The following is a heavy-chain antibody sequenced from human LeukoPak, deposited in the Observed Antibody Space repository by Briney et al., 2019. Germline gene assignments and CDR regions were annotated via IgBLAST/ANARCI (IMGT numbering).Heavy chain of an antibody. V-gene: IGHV4-59*08. CDR2: IYYSGST. Sequence: SETLSLTCTVSGGSISSYYWSWIRQPPGKGLEWIGYIYYSGSTNYNPSLKSRVTISVDTSKNQFSLKLSSVTAADTAVYYCARHPFQAAAPNWFDPWGQGTLVTVSS. D-gene: IGHD6-13*01. J-gene: IGHJ5*02. CDR1: GGSISSYY. CDR3: ARHPFQAAAPNWFDP.